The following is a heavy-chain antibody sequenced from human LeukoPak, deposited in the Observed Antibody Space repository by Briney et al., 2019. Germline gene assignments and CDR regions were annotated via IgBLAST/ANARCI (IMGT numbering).Heavy chain of an antibody. CDR1: GFTFNKFA. CDR2: IADAGT. D-gene: IGHD3-16*01. CDR3: AKNLGPFDV. J-gene: IGHJ3*01. V-gene: IGHV3-23*01. Sequence: GESLRLSCAASGFTFNKFAMTWVRQAPGKGLEWVSTIADAGTYYADSVKGRFIISRDNSKNMLYLQLNSLRADDTAMYYCAKNLGPFDVRGQGTMVTVSS.